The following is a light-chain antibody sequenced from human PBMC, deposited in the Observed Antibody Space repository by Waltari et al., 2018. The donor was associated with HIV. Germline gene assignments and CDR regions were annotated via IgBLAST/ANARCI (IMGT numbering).Light chain of an antibody. Sequence: QSALTQPASVSGSPGQSITISCTGTSSDVGGYNYVSWYQQHPGKAPKLMLYDVSNRPLGVSNRFSGSKSGNTASLTISGLQAEDEADYYCSSYTSSSTRVFGTGTKVTVL. CDR3: SSYTSSSTRV. J-gene: IGLJ1*01. V-gene: IGLV2-14*01. CDR2: DVS. CDR1: SSDVGGYNY.